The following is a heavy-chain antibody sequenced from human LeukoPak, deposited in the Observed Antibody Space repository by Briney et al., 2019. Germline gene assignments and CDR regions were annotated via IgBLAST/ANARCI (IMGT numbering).Heavy chain of an antibody. J-gene: IGHJ5*02. V-gene: IGHV3-53*01. CDR1: GFTVSSNY. CDR2: IYSGGST. Sequence: GGSLRLSCAASGFTVSSNYMSWVRQAPGKGLEWVSVIYSGGSTYYADSVKGRFTISRDNSKSTLYIQMNSLRAEDTAVYYCARDYYGSGKRGSRFDPWGQGTLVTVSS. CDR3: ARDYYGSGKRGSRFDP. D-gene: IGHD3-10*01.